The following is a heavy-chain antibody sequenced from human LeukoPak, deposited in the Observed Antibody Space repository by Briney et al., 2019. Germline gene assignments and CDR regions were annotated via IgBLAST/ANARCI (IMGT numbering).Heavy chain of an antibody. D-gene: IGHD3-22*01. CDR3: ARGAIYYYDSSGYYYYFDY. CDR1: GGSISSGSYY. Sequence: SQTLSLTCTVSGGSISSGSYYWSWIRQPARKGLEWIGRIYTSGSTNYNPSLKSRVTISVDTSKNQFSLKLSSVTAADTAVYYCARGAIYYYDSSGYYYYFDYWGQGTLVTVSS. V-gene: IGHV4-61*02. CDR2: IYTSGST. J-gene: IGHJ4*02.